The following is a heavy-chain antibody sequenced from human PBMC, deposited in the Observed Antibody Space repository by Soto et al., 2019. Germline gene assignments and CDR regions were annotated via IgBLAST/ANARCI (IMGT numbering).Heavy chain of an antibody. Sequence: PGGSLRLSCLGSVFLFSDYALHWVRQPPGKELEYVSLAHGGWGGNTWLADSVKGRFTTSRDNSKNLLYLQLTSLTPEDTAVYYCVRDNYGMDVWGQGTTVTVSS. CDR2: HGGWGGNT. J-gene: IGHJ6*02. CDR3: VRDNYGMDV. CDR1: VFLFSDYA. V-gene: IGHV3-64D*08.